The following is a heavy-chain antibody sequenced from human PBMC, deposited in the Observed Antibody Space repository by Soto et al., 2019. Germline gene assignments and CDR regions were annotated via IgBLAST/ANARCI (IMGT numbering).Heavy chain of an antibody. D-gene: IGHD3-22*01. CDR2: IYYSGST. CDR1: GSSISSSSYY. J-gene: IGHJ3*02. Sequence: QLQLQESGPGLVKPSETLSLTCTVSGSSISSSSYYWGWIRQPPGTGLEWIGSIYYSGSTYYNPSLKSPVTISVDTCKNQFSRKLNSVTGSDTAVYYCATGNHYYDSSDYYSGAFDIWGQGTMVTVS. CDR3: ATGNHYYDSSDYYSGAFDI. V-gene: IGHV4-39*01.